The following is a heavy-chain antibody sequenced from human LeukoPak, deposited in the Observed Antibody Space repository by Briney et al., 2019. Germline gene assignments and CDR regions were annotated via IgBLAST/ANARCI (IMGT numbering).Heavy chain of an antibody. J-gene: IGHJ5*02. CDR3: ARDTGQYAPGTPGFTRFDP. D-gene: IGHD3-10*01. CDR1: GGSFSGYY. Sequence: SETLSLTCAVYGGSFSGYYWSWIRQPPGKGLEWIREINHSGSTNYNPSLKSRVTISVDTSKNQFSLRLTSVTAADTAVYYCARDTGQYAPGTPGFTRFDPWGQGTLVTVSS. V-gene: IGHV4-34*01. CDR2: INHSGST.